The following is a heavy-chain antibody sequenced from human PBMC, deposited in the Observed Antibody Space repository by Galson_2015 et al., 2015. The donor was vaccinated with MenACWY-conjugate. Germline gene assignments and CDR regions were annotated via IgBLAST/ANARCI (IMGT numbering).Heavy chain of an antibody. J-gene: IGHJ6*02. V-gene: IGHV3-74*01. D-gene: IGHD3-10*01. Sequence: SLRLSCAASGFTFSSYWMHWVRQAPGKGLVWVPRINSDGSGTRYADSVKGRFTISRDNAKNTLYLQMNSLRAEDTAVYYCAREIGQWVRGARYGMVVWGQGTTVTVSS. CDR3: AREIGQWVRGARYGMVV. CDR1: GFTFSSYW. CDR2: INSDGSGT.